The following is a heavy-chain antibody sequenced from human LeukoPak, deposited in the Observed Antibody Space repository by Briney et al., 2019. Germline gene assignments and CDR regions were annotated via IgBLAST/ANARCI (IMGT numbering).Heavy chain of an antibody. CDR1: GFTFGSYA. CDR2: IYSGGST. J-gene: IGHJ6*02. D-gene: IGHD6-19*01. CDR3: ARDRGSGWYYYYGMDV. Sequence: PGGSLRLSCAASGFTFGSYAMSWVRQAPGKGLEWVSVIYSGGSTYYADSVKGRFTISRDNSKNTLYLQMNSLRAEDTAVYYCARDRGSGWYYYYGMDVWGQGTTVTVSS. V-gene: IGHV3-66*01.